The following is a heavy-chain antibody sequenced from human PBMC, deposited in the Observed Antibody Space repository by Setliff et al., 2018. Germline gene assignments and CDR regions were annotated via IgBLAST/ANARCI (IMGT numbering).Heavy chain of an antibody. CDR3: ARINFYDSTAYYYAPHY. CDR2: IIPLLETV. D-gene: IGHD3-22*01. Sequence: RASVKVSCKASGDTFNTYTLSWVRQAPGQGLEWMGGIIPLLETVKYAQRFQGRLTITADKSTSTGYMDLRSLRSDDTAMYYCARINFYDSTAYYYAPHYWGQGTLVTVSS. V-gene: IGHV1-69*06. CDR1: GDTFNTYT. J-gene: IGHJ4*02.